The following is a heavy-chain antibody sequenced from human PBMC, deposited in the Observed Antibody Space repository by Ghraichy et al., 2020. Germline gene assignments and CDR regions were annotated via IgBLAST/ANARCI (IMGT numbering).Heavy chain of an antibody. Sequence: GGSLRLSCAASGFIFSSNYMSWVRQAPGKGLEWVSVIYSGGSTYYADSVKSRFTISRDNSKNTLFLQMNSLRAEDTAVYYCARDDRRYYDSSGYSDAFDIWGQGTMVTVSS. V-gene: IGHV3-66*01. CDR2: IYSGGST. CDR3: ARDDRRYYDSSGYSDAFDI. CDR1: GFIFSSNY. J-gene: IGHJ3*02. D-gene: IGHD3-22*01.